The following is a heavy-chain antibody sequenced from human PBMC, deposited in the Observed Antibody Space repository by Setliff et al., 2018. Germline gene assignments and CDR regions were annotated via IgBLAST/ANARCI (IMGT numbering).Heavy chain of an antibody. D-gene: IGHD6-25*01. CDR1: GYSFTSHY. CDR2: INPGGLSS. CDR3: ARAGLAAAGRKGVFDH. J-gene: IGHJ4*01. Sequence: ASVKVSCKTSGYSFTSHYMHWVRQPPGQGLEWMGIINPGGLSSSSTQKFEGRVTMTRDTSTSTVYMELNSLTSDDTAVYYCARAGLAAAGRKGVFDHWGHGTLVTVSS. V-gene: IGHV1-46*01.